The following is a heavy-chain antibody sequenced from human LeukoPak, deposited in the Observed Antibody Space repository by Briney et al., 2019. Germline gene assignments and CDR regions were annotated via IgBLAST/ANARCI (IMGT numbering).Heavy chain of an antibody. J-gene: IGHJ4*02. D-gene: IGHD1-26*01. V-gene: IGHV4-34*01. CDR2: INHSGST. Sequence: PSETLSLTCAVYGGSFSGYYWSWIRQPPGKGLEWIGEINHSGSTNYNPSLKSRVTISVDTSKNQFSLKLSSVTAADTAVYYCARGRGSYAHWGQGTLVTVSS. CDR1: GGSFSGYY. CDR3: ARGRGSYAH.